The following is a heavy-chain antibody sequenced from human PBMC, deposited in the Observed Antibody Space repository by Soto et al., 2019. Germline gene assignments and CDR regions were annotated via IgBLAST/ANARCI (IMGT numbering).Heavy chain of an antibody. CDR3: AKDSYGDYSLRWFAP. J-gene: IGHJ5*02. CDR1: GFTFSSYA. Sequence: GGSLRLACAASGFTFSSYAMSWVRQAPGKGLEWVSAISGSGGSTYYADSVKGRFTISRDNSKNTLYLQMNSLRAEDTAVYYCAKDSYGDYSLRWFAPWGQGTLVTVSS. CDR2: ISGSGGST. D-gene: IGHD4-17*01. V-gene: IGHV3-23*01.